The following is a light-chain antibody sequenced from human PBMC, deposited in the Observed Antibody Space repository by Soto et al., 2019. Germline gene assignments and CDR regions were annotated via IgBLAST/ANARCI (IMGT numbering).Light chain of an antibody. CDR1: QSVSSN. CDR2: GAS. J-gene: IGKJ2*01. CDR3: QQYNNWPYT. Sequence: EIVMTQSPATLSVSPGERATLSCRASQSVSSNLAWYQQKPGQAPRLLIYGASTRATGIPARFSGSGSGTHFPLTISRLQSEDFAVYYCQQYNNWPYTFGQGTKLEIK. V-gene: IGKV3-15*01.